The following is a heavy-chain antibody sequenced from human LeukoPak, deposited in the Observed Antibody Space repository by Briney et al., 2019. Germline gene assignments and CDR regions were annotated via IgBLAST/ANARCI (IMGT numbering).Heavy chain of an antibody. CDR3: ARRFSGVNYGAYDM. J-gene: IGHJ3*02. Sequence: PGRSLRLSCAASGFTFSSYGMHWVRQAPGKGLEWVAVIWYDGSNKYYADSVKGRFTISRDDSKNTLYLQMGSLRPEDMAVYYCARRFSGVNYGAYDMWGQGTMVTVSS. D-gene: IGHD1-7*01. V-gene: IGHV3-33*01. CDR2: IWYDGSNK. CDR1: GFTFSSYG.